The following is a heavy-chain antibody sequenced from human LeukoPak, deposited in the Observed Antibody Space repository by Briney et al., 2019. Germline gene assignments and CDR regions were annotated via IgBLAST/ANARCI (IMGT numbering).Heavy chain of an antibody. CDR3: ARSLLHDDFWSAYDY. J-gene: IGHJ4*02. D-gene: IGHD3-3*01. CDR2: ISYDGSNK. Sequence: GGSLGLSCAASGFTFSSYAMHWVRQAPGKGLEWVAVISYDGSNKYYADSVKGRFTISRDNSKNTLYLQMNSLRVEDTAVYYCARSLLHDDFWSAYDYWGQGTLVTVSS. V-gene: IGHV3-30-3*01. CDR1: GFTFSSYA.